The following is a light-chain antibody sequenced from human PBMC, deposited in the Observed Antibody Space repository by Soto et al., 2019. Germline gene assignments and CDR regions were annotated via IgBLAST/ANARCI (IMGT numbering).Light chain of an antibody. J-gene: IGKJ4*01. CDR3: QQYNSWPLT. V-gene: IGKV3-15*01. CDR1: QSVSTN. CDR2: DAS. Sequence: ETVMTQSPATLSVSPGERATLSCRASQSVSTNLAWYQQKPGQTPRLLIYDASIRATSGPANFSGSGSGTEFTLTIGSLQSEDFAVYYCQQYNSWPLTFGGGTKAEIK.